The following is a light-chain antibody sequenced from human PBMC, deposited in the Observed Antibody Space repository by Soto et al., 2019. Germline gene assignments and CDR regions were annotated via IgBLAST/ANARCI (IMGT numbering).Light chain of an antibody. CDR3: ISYTSDSTPYV. CDR1: SSDVGGYKY. V-gene: IGLV2-14*01. J-gene: IGLJ1*01. Sequence: QSALTQPASVSGSPGQSITISCTGTSSDVGGYKYASWYQHHPGKAPKLIIYEVTNRPSGVSNRFSGSKSGNTASLTISGLQAEDEAGYYCISYTSDSTPYVFGTGTKVTVL. CDR2: EVT.